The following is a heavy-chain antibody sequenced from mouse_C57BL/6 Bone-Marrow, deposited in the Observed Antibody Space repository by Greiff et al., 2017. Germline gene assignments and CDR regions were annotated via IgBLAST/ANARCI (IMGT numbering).Heavy chain of an antibody. CDR2: IHPNSGST. CDR1: GYTFTSYW. CDR3: ARRDYYGSTRAWFAY. Sequence: QVQLKESGAELVKPGASVKLSCKASGYTFTSYWMHWVKQRPGQGLEWIGMIHPNSGSTNYNEKFKSKATLTVDKSSSTAYMQLSSLTSEDSAVYYCARRDYYGSTRAWFAYWGQGTLVTVSA. D-gene: IGHD1-1*01. J-gene: IGHJ3*01. V-gene: IGHV1-64*01.